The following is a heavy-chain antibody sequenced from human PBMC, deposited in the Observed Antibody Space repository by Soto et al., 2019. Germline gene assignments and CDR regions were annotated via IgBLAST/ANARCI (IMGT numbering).Heavy chain of an antibody. CDR3: ARGGDRFDGMDV. J-gene: IGHJ6*02. CDR2: ISTAGDT. D-gene: IGHD3-16*01. CDR1: GFGFNGYD. Sequence: EVQLVESGGGLVQPGGSLRLSCAASGFGFNGYDMHWVRQAPGKNLEWVAAISTAGDTYYLGSVKGRFTISREDAKNSLSLQMSSLRVGDTAVYYCARGGDRFDGMDVWGQGTTVTVSS. V-gene: IGHV3-13*01.